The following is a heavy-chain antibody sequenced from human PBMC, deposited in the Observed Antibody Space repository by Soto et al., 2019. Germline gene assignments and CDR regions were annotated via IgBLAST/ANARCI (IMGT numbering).Heavy chain of an antibody. CDR1: GDSISSYY. Sequence: SETLSLTCTVSGDSISSYYWSWIRQPPGKGLEWIGYIYYSGSTNYNPSLKSRVTISVDTSKNQFSLKLSSVTAADTAVYYCARRTEDTNHHHFFDYWGQGTLVTVSS. V-gene: IGHV4-59*12. CDR3: ARRTEDTNHHHFFDY. CDR2: IYYSGST. J-gene: IGHJ4*02. D-gene: IGHD2-8*01.